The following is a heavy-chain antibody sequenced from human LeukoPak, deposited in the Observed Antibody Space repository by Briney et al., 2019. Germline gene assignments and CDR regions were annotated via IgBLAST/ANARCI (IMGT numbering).Heavy chain of an antibody. D-gene: IGHD1-26*01. V-gene: IGHV3-23*01. Sequence: GGSLRLSCAASGFTFSSYAMSWVRQAPGKGLEWVSAISGSGGSTYYADSVKGRFTISRDNAKNSLYLQMNSLRAEDTAVYYCAKGSGSGPYFFDYWGQGSLVTVPS. CDR1: GFTFSSYA. CDR2: ISGSGGST. J-gene: IGHJ4*02. CDR3: AKGSGSGPYFFDY.